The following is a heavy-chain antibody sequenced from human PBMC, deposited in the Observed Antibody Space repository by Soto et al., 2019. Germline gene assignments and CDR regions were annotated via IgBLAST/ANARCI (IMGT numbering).Heavy chain of an antibody. J-gene: IGHJ4*02. CDR1: GYTLTHYY. CDR2: INPSTRVT. V-gene: IGHV1-46*01. Sequence: QVQLVQSGAEVKKPGASVKVSCKASGYTLTHYYMHWVRQAPGQGPEWVGVINPSTRVTSYAQKFQGRVTMTRDTSTSTVYMELNSLISEDTAVYYCARNGQTYDYYFFDNWGQGTLVTVSS. CDR3: ARNGQTYDYYFFDN. D-gene: IGHD5-12*01.